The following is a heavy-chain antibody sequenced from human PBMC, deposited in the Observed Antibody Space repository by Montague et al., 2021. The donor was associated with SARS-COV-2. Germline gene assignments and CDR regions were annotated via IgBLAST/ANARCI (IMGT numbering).Heavy chain of an antibody. J-gene: IGHJ4*02. D-gene: IGHD6-6*01. V-gene: IGHV4-39*07. CDR1: GGSISSSSYY. CDR2: IYYSGST. Sequence: SETLSLTCTVSGGSISSSSYYWGWLRQPPGKGLEWIGSIYYSGSTYYNPSLKSRVTISVDTSKNQFSLKLSSVTAADTAVYYCARDLNEYSSSGGFDYWGQGPRVPVSS. CDR3: ARDLNEYSSSGGFDY.